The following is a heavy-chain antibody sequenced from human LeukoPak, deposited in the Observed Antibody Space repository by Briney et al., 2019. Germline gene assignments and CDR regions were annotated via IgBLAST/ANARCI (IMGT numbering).Heavy chain of an antibody. J-gene: IGHJ3*02. Sequence: GESLRISCKGSGYSFTSYWISWVRQMPGKGLEWMGRLDPSDSYTNYSPSFQGHVTISADKSISTAYLQWSSLKASDTAMYYCAKRYYDILTGLWYAFDIWGQGTMVTVSS. V-gene: IGHV5-10-1*01. CDR1: GYSFTSYW. D-gene: IGHD3-9*01. CDR3: AKRYYDILTGLWYAFDI. CDR2: LDPSDSYT.